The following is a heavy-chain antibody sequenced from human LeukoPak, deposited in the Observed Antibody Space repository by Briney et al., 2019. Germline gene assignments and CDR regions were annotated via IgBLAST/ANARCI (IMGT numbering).Heavy chain of an antibody. CDR3: ARDREYDYVWGSYRSGAFDI. Sequence: PSETLSLTCAVYGGSFSGYYWSWIRQPPGKGLEWIGEINHSGSTNYNPSLKSRVTISVDTSKNQFSLKLSSVTAADTAVYYCARDREYDYVWGSYRSGAFDIWGQGTMVTVSS. V-gene: IGHV4-34*01. J-gene: IGHJ3*02. CDR1: GGSFSGYY. D-gene: IGHD3-16*02. CDR2: INHSGST.